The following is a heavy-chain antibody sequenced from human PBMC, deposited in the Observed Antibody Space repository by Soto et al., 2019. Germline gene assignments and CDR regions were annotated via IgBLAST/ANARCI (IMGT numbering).Heavy chain of an antibody. V-gene: IGHV3-30*18. CDR2: ISYDGST. J-gene: IGHJ5*02. D-gene: IGHD6-13*01. CDR3: AKALDSSSWYEFDP. CDR1: GFTFSSYG. Sequence: GSLRLSCAASGFTFSSYGMHWVRQAPGKGLEWVAVISYDGSTYYADSVKGRFTISRDNSKNTLYLQMNSLRAEDTAVYYCAKALDSSSWYEFDPWGQGTLVTVSS.